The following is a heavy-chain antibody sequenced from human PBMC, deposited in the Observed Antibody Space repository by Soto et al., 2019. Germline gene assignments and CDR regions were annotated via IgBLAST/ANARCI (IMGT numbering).Heavy chain of an antibody. CDR3: ARYEVADNYYYYYGMDV. V-gene: IGHV1-69*01. CDR1: GGTFSSYA. CDR2: IIPIFGTA. D-gene: IGHD3-16*01. Sequence: SVKVSCKASGGTFSSYAISWVRQAPGQGLEWMGGIIPIFGTANYAQKFQGRVTITADESTSTAYMELSSLRSEDTAVYYCARYEVADNYYYYYGMDVWGQGTTVTVSS. J-gene: IGHJ6*02.